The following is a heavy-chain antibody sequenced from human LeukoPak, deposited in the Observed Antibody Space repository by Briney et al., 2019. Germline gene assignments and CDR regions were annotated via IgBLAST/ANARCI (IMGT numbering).Heavy chain of an antibody. CDR1: GFTFSSYA. D-gene: IGHD3-3*01. V-gene: IGHV3-30-3*01. CDR3: ARDGITIFGVVMAVVDY. CDR2: ISYDGSNK. Sequence: GGSLRLSCAASGFTFSSYAMHWVRQAPGKGLEWVAVISYDGSNKYYADSVKGRFTISRDNSKNTLYLQMNSLRAEDTAVYYCARDGITIFGVVMAVVDYWGQGTLVTVSS. J-gene: IGHJ4*02.